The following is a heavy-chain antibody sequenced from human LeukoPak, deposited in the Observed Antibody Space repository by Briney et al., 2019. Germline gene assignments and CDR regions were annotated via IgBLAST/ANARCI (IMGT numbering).Heavy chain of an antibody. J-gene: IGHJ4*02. V-gene: IGHV4-39*07. D-gene: IGHD1-26*01. Sequence: PSETLSLTCTVSGGSLSSSSYYWGWIRQPPGKGLEWIGEINHSGSTNYNPSLKSRVTISVDTSKNQFSLKLSSVTAADTAVYYCARGSYSELDYWGQGTLVTVSS. CDR2: INHSGST. CDR3: ARGSYSELDY. CDR1: GGSLSSSSYY.